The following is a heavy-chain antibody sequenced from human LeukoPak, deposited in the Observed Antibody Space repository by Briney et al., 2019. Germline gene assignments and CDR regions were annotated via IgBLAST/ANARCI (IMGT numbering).Heavy chain of an antibody. J-gene: IGHJ4*02. D-gene: IGHD6-19*01. Sequence: ASVKVSCKASGYTFTGYYIHWVRQAPGQGLEWMGWINPNSGSTNYAQKFQGRVAMTRDTSISTAYMELSRLRSDDTAVYYCARDRSSGWYRRRLFDYWGQGTLVTVSS. CDR1: GYTFTGYY. CDR3: ARDRSSGWYRRRLFDY. V-gene: IGHV1-2*02. CDR2: INPNSGST.